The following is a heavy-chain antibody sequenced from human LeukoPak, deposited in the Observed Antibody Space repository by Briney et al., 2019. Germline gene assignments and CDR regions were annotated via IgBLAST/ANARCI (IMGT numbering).Heavy chain of an antibody. V-gene: IGHV3-21*01. J-gene: IGHJ4*02. CDR3: ARDRHYYDSSGPSGDY. CDR1: GFTFSSYS. Sequence: GGSLRLSCAASGFTFSSYSMNWVRQAPGKGLEWVSSISSSSSYIYYADSVKGRFTISRDNAKNSLYLQMNSLRAEDTAVYYCARDRHYYDSSGPSGDYWGQGTLVTVSS. CDR2: ISSSSSYI. D-gene: IGHD3-22*01.